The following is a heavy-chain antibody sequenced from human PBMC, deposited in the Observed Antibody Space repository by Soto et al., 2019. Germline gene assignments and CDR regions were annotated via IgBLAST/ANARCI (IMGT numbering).Heavy chain of an antibody. V-gene: IGHV3-30-3*01. J-gene: IGHJ4*02. CDR1: GFNFTTYA. D-gene: IGHD5-12*01. Sequence: HVHLVESGGGVVQPGRSLRLSCAASGFNFTTYALHWVRQTPGKGLEWVAVISYDGSRKYYADSVKGRFTISSDNSKNTLYLHMNSLRVEDTGIFYCARDGGYGDPDYWGQGALVTVSS. CDR2: ISYDGSRK. CDR3: ARDGGYGDPDY.